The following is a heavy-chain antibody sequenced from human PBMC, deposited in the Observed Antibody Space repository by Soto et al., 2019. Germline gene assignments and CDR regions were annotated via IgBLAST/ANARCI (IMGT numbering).Heavy chain of an antibody. V-gene: IGHV4-59*01. CDR2: VYYTGST. J-gene: IGHJ4*02. D-gene: IGHD3-22*01. CDR3: ARARTVRNYADDSSDYFYFFDY. Sequence: ASETLSLTCFVSGDSISTFYWGWMRQSPGKELEWIGYVYYTGSTNYNPSLKSRVTISVDRSKNQFSLKLTSATAADTAVYYCARARTVRNYADDSSDYFYFFDYWRQGTQGTVSS. CDR1: GDSISTFY.